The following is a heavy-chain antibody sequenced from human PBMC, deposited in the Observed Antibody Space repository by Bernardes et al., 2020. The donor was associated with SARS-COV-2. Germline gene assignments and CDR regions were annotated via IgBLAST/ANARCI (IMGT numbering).Heavy chain of an antibody. CDR1: VFTVSSNY. CDR2: IYTGGTT. D-gene: IGHD1-1*01. Sequence: GGSLRLSCAASVFTVSSNYMSWVRQAPGRGPEWVSVIYTGGTTFYADSVKCRFTISRDNSKNTLYLQMNSLRVEDTAVYYCARGTATVTGNWSYWGQGTLVTV. CDR3: ARGTATVTGNWSY. V-gene: IGHV3-66*01. J-gene: IGHJ4*02.